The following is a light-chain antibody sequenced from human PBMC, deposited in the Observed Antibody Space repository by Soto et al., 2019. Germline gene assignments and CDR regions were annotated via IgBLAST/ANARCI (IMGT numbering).Light chain of an antibody. CDR1: SSDVGRYMY. J-gene: IGLJ1*01. Sequence: QLVLTQPASVSGSPGQSITISCAGTSSDVGRYMYVSWYQQHPGKAPKLIIYDVYNRPSGVSNRFSGSKSGNTASLTISGLQAEDEAAYYCTSYTSTSTPYVFGGGTKLTVL. CDR3: TSYTSTSTPYV. CDR2: DVY. V-gene: IGLV2-14*01.